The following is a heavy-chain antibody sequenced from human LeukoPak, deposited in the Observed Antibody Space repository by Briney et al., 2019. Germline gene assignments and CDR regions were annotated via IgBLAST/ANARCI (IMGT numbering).Heavy chain of an antibody. D-gene: IGHD6-13*01. Sequence: TSETLSLTCAVYGGSFSGYYRSWIRQPPGKGLEWIGEINHSGSTNYNPSLKSRVTISVDTSKNQFSLKLSSVTAADTAVYYCARAHPVTGYSSSWLDYWGQGTLVTVSS. CDR1: GGSFSGYY. V-gene: IGHV4-34*01. J-gene: IGHJ4*02. CDR2: INHSGST. CDR3: ARAHPVTGYSSSWLDY.